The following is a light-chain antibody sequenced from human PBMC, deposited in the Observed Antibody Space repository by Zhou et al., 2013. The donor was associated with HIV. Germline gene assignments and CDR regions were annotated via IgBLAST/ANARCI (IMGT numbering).Light chain of an antibody. V-gene: IGKV3-20*01. CDR3: QQFSSSSVA. J-gene: IGKJ2*01. CDR2: GAS. Sequence: EIVLTQSPGTLSLSPGDTATLSCRASQSVSNYLAWYQQKPGQAPRLLIHGASSRATGIPDRFSGSGSGTDFTLTVSRLEPEDFVVYYCQQFSSSSVAFGQGTKLEMK. CDR1: QSVSNY.